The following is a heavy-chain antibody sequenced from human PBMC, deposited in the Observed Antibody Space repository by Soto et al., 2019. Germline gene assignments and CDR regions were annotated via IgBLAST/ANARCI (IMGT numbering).Heavy chain of an antibody. Sequence: VKVSCKASGYTFTGYYIHWVRQAPGQGLEWMGWINPNSGGTKYAQKFQDCVTMTRDTSITTAYMELSRLRSDDAAVYYCARLDVTRVWYYFDYWGQGTLVTVSS. D-gene: IGHD3-16*01. CDR1: GYTFTGYY. CDR3: ARLDVTRVWYYFDY. J-gene: IGHJ4*02. V-gene: IGHV1-2*04. CDR2: INPNSGGT.